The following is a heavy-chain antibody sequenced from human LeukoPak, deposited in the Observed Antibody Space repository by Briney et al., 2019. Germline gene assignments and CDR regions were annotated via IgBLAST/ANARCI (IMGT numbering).Heavy chain of an antibody. J-gene: IGHJ6*02. D-gene: IGHD5-18*01. Sequence: ASVRVSCKASGYTFTSYGISWVRQGPGQGLEWMGWINSYNGNTNYAQKLQGRVTMTTDTSTSTASMEVRSLRSDDTAVFYCARDRPTAMESSFYFYGMDVWGQGTTVTVSS. CDR3: ARDRPTAMESSFYFYGMDV. V-gene: IGHV1-18*01. CDR1: GYTFTSYG. CDR2: INSYNGNT.